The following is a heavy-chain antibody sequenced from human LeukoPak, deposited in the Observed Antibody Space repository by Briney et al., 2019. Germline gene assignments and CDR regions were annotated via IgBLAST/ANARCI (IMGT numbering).Heavy chain of an antibody. CDR2: INPNSGGT. CDR3: AEGRNFDY. CDR1: GYTFTGYS. Sequence: ASVKVSCKAYGYTFTGYSIHWVRPAPGQGLEWMGWINPNSGGTNYAQKFHGRVTMTRDTSISTAYMELSRLRSDDTAVYYCAEGRNFDYWGQGTLVTVSS. V-gene: IGHV1-2*02. D-gene: IGHD6-6*01. J-gene: IGHJ4*02.